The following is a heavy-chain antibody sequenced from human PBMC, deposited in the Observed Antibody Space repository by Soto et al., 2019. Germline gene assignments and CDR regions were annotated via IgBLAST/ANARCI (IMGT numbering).Heavy chain of an antibody. D-gene: IGHD3-10*01. CDR3: AREKTGYYGSGSYPMDV. Sequence: QVQLVGSGGGVVQPGRSLRLSCAASGFTFSSYAMHWVRQAPGKGLEWVAVISYDGSNKYYADSVKGRFTISRDNSKNTLYLQMNSLRAEDTAVYYCAREKTGYYGSGSYPMDVWGQGTTVTVSS. J-gene: IGHJ6*02. V-gene: IGHV3-30-3*01. CDR2: ISYDGSNK. CDR1: GFTFSSYA.